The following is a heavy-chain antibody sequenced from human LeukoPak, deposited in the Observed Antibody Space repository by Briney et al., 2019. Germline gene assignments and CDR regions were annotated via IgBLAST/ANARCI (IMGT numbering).Heavy chain of an antibody. V-gene: IGHV3-23*01. CDR2: MSVFGGST. J-gene: IGHJ4*01. Sequence: RGAPSLSCAPSVFTFSSYAMSWGRQAAGKGLGGVSAMSVFGGSTYYADSVKGRFTIPRDNSKTTLYLQMTRLRAEDPAVYYCAKASGGEDYYDSQYYFDYWGPGTLVTVSS. CDR3: AKASGGEDYYDSQYYFDY. CDR1: VFTFSSYA. D-gene: IGHD3-22*01.